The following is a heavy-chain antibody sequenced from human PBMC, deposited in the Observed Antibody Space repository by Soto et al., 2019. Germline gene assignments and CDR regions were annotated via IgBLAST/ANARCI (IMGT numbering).Heavy chain of an antibody. D-gene: IGHD4-17*01. V-gene: IGHV3-66*01. CDR2: IYSDGST. CDR1: GFTVSSNY. CDR3: AREPHGDYVRGFDP. Sequence: PGGSLRLSCAASGFTVSSNYMSWVRQAPGKGLEWVSVIYSDGSTSYADSVKGRFTISRDNSQNTLYLQMNSLRDEDTAMYYCAREPHGDYVRGFDPWGQGTLVTVSS. J-gene: IGHJ5*02.